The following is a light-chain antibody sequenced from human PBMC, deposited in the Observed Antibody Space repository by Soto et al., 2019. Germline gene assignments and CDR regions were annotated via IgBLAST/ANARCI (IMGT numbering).Light chain of an antibody. J-gene: IGKJ2*01. V-gene: IGKV1-5*03. CDR1: QTISSW. CDR2: KAS. CDR3: QQYSTCAPST. Sequence: DIQMTQSPSTLSASVGDRVTITCRASQTISSWLAWYQQKPGKAPNLLIYKASILEHGVPSRFRGSGSGTEFTLTISSLQPDDFSTYYCQQYSTCAPSTFGQGTKLQI.